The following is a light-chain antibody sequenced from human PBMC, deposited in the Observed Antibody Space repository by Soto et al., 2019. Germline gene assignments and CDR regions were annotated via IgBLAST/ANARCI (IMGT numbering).Light chain of an antibody. CDR3: QQRSHRPYT. CDR1: QSVGTY. Sequence: EIVLTQSPATLSFSPGERATLSCRASQSVGTYLVWYQQRPGQAPRLLIFDASHRATGILARFSGSGSGTDFTLTISSLEPEDFAVSYCQQRSHRPYTFGQGTKLEIK. CDR2: DAS. J-gene: IGKJ2*01. V-gene: IGKV3-11*01.